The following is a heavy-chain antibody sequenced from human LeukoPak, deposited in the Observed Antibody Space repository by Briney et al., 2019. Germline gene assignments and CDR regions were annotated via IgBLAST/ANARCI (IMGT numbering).Heavy chain of an antibody. CDR3: ARSITIFGVVPRWFDP. CDR1: GGSISSHY. D-gene: IGHD3-3*01. Sequence: SETLSLTCTVSGGSISSHYWSWIRQPPGKGLEWIGYIYYSGSTNYNPSLKSRVTISVDTSKNQFSLKLSSVTAADTAVYYCARSITIFGVVPRWFDPWGQGTLVTVSS. CDR2: IYYSGST. V-gene: IGHV4-59*11. J-gene: IGHJ5*02.